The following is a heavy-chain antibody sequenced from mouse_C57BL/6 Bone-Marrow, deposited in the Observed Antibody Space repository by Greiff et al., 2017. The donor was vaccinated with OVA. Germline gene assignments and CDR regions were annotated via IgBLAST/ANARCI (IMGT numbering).Heavy chain of an antibody. Sequence: VQRVESGAELVKPGASVKLSCKASGYTFTEYTIHWVKQRPGQGLEWIGWFYPGSGSIKYNEKFKDKATLTADKSSSTVYMELSRLTSENSADYCCARHETGYYYAMDYWGQGTSVTVSS. CDR3: ARHETGYYYAMDY. J-gene: IGHJ4*01. V-gene: IGHV1-62-2*01. CDR1: GYTFTEYT. CDR2: FYPGSGSI.